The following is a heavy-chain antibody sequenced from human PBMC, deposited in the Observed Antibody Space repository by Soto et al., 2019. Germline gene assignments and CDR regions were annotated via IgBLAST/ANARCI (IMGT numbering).Heavy chain of an antibody. J-gene: IGHJ6*03. Sequence: EVQLVESGGGLVKPGGSLRLSCAASGFTFSNAWMSWVRQAPGKGLEWVGRIKSKTAGGTTDYAAPVKGRFTISRDDSKNTLYLQMNSLKTEDTAVYYCPTSTVTTVGVSRSSYYYYYRDVWGKGTTVTVSS. CDR1: GFTFSNAW. CDR3: PTSTVTTVGVSRSSYYYYYRDV. D-gene: IGHD4-4*01. V-gene: IGHV3-15*01. CDR2: IKSKTAGGTT.